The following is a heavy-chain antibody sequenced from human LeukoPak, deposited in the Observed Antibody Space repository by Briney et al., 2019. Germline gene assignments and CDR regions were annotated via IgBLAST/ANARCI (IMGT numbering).Heavy chain of an antibody. J-gene: IGHJ4*02. V-gene: IGHV4-34*01. CDR1: GGSFSGYY. CDR2: INHSGST. CDR3: AKSEGHTEPY. D-gene: IGHD1-14*01. Sequence: PSETLSLTCAVYGGSFSGYYWSWIRQPPGKGLEWIGEINHSGSTNYNPSLKSRVTISVDTSKNQFSLKLSSVTAADTAVYYCAKSEGHTEPYWGQGTLVTVSS.